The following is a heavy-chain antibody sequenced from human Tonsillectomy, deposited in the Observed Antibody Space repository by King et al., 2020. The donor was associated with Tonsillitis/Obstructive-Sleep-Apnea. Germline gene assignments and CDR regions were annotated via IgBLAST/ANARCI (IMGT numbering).Heavy chain of an antibody. D-gene: IGHD6-6*01. CDR1: GYSFTNYW. CDR3: ARRQDYSSWSGDAMDV. CDR2: IDPSDSYT. Sequence: QLVQSGAEVKKPGESLRISCKGSGYSFTNYWINWVRQMPGKGLEWMGRIDPSDSYTNYSPSFQGHVTISTDKSISTAYLQWSSLKASDTAMYYCARRQDYSSWSGDAMDVWGQGTTVTVSS. V-gene: IGHV5-10-1*01. J-gene: IGHJ6*02.